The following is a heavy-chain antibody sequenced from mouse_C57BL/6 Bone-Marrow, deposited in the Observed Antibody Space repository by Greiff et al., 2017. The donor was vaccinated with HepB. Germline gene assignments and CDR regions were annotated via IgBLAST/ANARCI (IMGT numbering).Heavy chain of an antibody. J-gene: IGHJ3*01. D-gene: IGHD2-3*01. CDR1: GFTFSDYY. Sequence: EVKLVESGGGLVQPGGSLKLSCAASGFTFSDYYMYWVRQTPEKRLEWVAYISNGGGSTYYPDTVKGRFTISRDNATNTLYLQMSRLKSEDTAMYYCARQGLLAWFAYWGQGTLVTVSA. CDR3: ARQGLLAWFAY. V-gene: IGHV5-12*01. CDR2: ISNGGGST.